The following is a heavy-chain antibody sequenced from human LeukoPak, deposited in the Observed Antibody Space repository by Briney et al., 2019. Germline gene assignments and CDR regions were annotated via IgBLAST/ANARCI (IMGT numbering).Heavy chain of an antibody. J-gene: IGHJ6*03. D-gene: IGHD3-10*01. CDR2: IIPIFGTA. Sequence: GASVKVSCKASGGTFSSYAISWVRQAPGQGLEWMGRIIPIFGTANYAQKFQGRVTITTDESTSTAYMELSSLRSEDTAVYYCASGRFGPDYYYYYMGVWGKGTTVTVSS. CDR3: ASGRFGPDYYYYYMGV. CDR1: GGTFSSYA. V-gene: IGHV1-69*05.